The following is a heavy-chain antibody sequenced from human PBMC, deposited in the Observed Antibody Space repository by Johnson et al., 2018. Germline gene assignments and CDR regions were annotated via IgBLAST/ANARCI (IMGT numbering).Heavy chain of an antibody. CDR1: GFTLSSYA. D-gene: IGHD3-10*01. CDR3: ARDRGQNWFDP. CDR2: ITGSGGNT. J-gene: IGHJ5*02. Sequence: VQLVQSGGGLVQPGGSLRLSCVGSGFTLSSYAMSWVSQAPGKGLEWVSAITGSGGNTYYADSVKGRFTISRDNSKNTLYLQMNSLRAEDTAVYHCARDRGQNWFDPWGQGTLVTVSS. V-gene: IGHV3-23*04.